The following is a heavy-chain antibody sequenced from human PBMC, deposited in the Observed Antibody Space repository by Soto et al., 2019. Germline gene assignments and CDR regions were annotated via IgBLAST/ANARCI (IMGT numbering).Heavy chain of an antibody. CDR3: ARLDSTMITFDY. V-gene: IGHV1-69*06. CDR1: GDSFKNYA. D-gene: IGHD5-18*01. CDR2: IIPLFGTA. Sequence: QVQLVQSGAEVKKPGSSVKISCKTSGDSFKNYAIGWVRQVPGQGLEWTGSIIPLFGTANYVRMFEGRVTITADKSTTTVYMEWGSLRSEDSAVYYCARLDSTMITFDYWGQGTLVTASS. J-gene: IGHJ4*02.